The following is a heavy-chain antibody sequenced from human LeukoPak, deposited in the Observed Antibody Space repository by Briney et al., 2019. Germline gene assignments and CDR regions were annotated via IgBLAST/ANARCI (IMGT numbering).Heavy chain of an antibody. V-gene: IGHV1-24*01. D-gene: IGHD3-10*01. CDR1: GYTLTELS. J-gene: IGHJ4*02. CDR2: FDPEDGET. CDR3: ATEPNYYYGSGSYYQFDY. Sequence: GASVKVSCKVSGYTLTELSMHWVRQAPGKGLEWMGGFDPEDGETIYAQKFQGRVTMTEDTSTDTAYMELSSLRFEDTAVYYCATEPNYYYGSGSYYQFDYWGQGTLVTASS.